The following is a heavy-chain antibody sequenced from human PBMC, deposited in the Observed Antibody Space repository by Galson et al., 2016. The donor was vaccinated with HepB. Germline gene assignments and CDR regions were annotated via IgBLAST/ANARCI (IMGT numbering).Heavy chain of an antibody. D-gene: IGHD3-3*01. V-gene: IGHV3-30*04. CDR2: ISYDGSYK. CDR1: ALSFKSSA. J-gene: IGHJ4*02. Sequence: SLRLSCAASALSFKSSAMHWGRQAPGKGLEWVAVISYDGSYKNYADSVKARFTISRDNSKKEVYLEMESLRPEDTAVYFCARDEAGGLRFLEWGRGTLVTVSS. CDR3: ARDEAGGLRFLE.